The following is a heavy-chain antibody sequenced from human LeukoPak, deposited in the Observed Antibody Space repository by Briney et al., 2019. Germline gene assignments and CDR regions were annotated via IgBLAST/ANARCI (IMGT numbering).Heavy chain of an antibody. CDR3: AKDPYSSRMEYFQY. CDR1: GFTFSSYG. V-gene: IGHV3-30*18. CDR2: ISYDGNDK. D-gene: IGHD3-22*01. Sequence: GGSLRLSCAASGFTFSSYGMHWVRQAPGKGLEWVAVISYDGNDKYYADSVKGRFSISRDNSKNTLYLEMSSLRTEDTAVYYCAKDPYSSRMEYFQYWGQGTLVIVSS. J-gene: IGHJ1*01.